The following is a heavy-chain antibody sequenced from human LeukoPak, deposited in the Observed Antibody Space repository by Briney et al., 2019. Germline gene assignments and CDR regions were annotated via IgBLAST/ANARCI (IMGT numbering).Heavy chain of an antibody. J-gene: IGHJ4*02. CDR2: ISSSSSYI. V-gene: IGHV3-21*04. Sequence: GGSLRLSCAASGFTFSSYSMNWVRQAPGKGLEWVSSISSSSSYIYYADSVKGRFTISRDNAKNSLYLQMNSLKTEDTAVYYYTRRRRGYSGRKDFDYWGQGTLVTVSS. CDR3: TRRRRGYSGRKDFDY. D-gene: IGHD5-12*01. CDR1: GFTFSSYS.